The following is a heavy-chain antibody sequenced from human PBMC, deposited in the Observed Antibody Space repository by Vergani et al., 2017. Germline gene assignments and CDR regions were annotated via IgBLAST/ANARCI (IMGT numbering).Heavy chain of an antibody. CDR2: IKPSGGHT. J-gene: IGHJ4*02. CDR1: GYTFSKYY. Sequence: QVQVVQSGAEVKKSGASVKVSCKTSGYTFSKYYMHWVRQAPGQGLEWMGIIKPSGGHTNYSQKFQGRVTMTRDTSTSTVYMELSSLRSEDTAIYYCARGDYGILTGYRYWGQGTLVTVSA. V-gene: IGHV1-46*03. CDR3: ARGDYGILTGYRY. D-gene: IGHD3-9*01.